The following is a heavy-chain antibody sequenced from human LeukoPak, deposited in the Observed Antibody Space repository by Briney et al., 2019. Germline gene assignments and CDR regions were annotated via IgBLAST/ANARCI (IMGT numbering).Heavy chain of an antibody. CDR1: GGSISSSSYY. V-gene: IGHV4-39*01. Sequence: SETLSLTCTVSGGSISSSSYYWGWIRQPPGKGLEWIGSIYYSGSTYYNPSLKSRVTISVDTSKNQFSLKLSSVTAADTAVYYCARQAPPDYDFWSGYETNYGMDVWGQGTTVTVSS. D-gene: IGHD3-3*01. J-gene: IGHJ6*02. CDR2: IYYSGST. CDR3: ARQAPPDYDFWSGYETNYGMDV.